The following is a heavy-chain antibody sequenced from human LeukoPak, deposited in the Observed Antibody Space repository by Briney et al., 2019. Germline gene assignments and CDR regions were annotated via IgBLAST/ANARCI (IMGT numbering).Heavy chain of an antibody. CDR1: GFTFSSFG. D-gene: IGHD3-22*01. CDR3: ARDGGYYYDTSAFSVYFDY. V-gene: IGHV3-33*01. J-gene: IGHJ4*02. Sequence: GGSLRLSCVASGFTFSSFGMHWVRQAPGKGLEWVALIWYDGSNTYYADSVKGRFTISRDNAKNSLYLRMDGLRAEDTAVYYCARDGGYYYDTSAFSVYFDYWGQGTLGTVSS. CDR2: IWYDGSNT.